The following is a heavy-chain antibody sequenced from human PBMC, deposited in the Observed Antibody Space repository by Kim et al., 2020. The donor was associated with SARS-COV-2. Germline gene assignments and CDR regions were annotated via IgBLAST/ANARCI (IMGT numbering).Heavy chain of an antibody. Sequence: GGSLRLSCAASGFTFSSYAMSWVRQAPGKGLEWVSAISGSGGSTYYADSVKGRFTISRDNSKNTLYLQMNSLRAEDTAVYYCAKQKRPRTFIVVVPAATNANFDYWGQGTLVTVSS. CDR2: ISGSGGST. J-gene: IGHJ4*02. CDR1: GFTFSSYA. V-gene: IGHV3-23*01. D-gene: IGHD2-2*01. CDR3: AKQKRPRTFIVVVPAATNANFDY.